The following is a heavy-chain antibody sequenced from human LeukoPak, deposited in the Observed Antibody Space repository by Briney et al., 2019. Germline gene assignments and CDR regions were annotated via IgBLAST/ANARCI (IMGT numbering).Heavy chain of an antibody. CDR1: GFSVSDYF. J-gene: IGHJ6*03. CDR3: ARDSVPGSTGYFYSMDI. Sequence: KPGGSLSLSCAASGFSVSDYFFTWVRQAPGQGLEWLAYISRSGVGIAYADSVKGRFTISRDNANDLVYLQMNSLRPEDTGVYYCARDSVPGSTGYFYSMDIWGKGATVTVSS. D-gene: IGHD4-17*01. V-gene: IGHV3-11*04. CDR2: ISRSGVGI.